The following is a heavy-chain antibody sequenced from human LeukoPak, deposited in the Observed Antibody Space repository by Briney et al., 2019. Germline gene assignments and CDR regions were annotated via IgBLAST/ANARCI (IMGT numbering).Heavy chain of an antibody. CDR3: ARDQRRFLEWLTDAFDI. Sequence: PGGSLRLSCAASGFTFSSYSMNWVRQAPGKGLEWVSSISSSSSYIYCADSVKGRFTISRDNAKNSLYLQMNSLRAEDTAVYYCARDQRRFLEWLTDAFDIWGQGTMVTVSS. CDR1: GFTFSSYS. CDR2: ISSSSSYI. J-gene: IGHJ3*02. V-gene: IGHV3-21*01. D-gene: IGHD3-3*01.